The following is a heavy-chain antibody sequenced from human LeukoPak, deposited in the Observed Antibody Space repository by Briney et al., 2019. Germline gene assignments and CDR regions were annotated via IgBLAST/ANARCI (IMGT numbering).Heavy chain of an antibody. CDR1: GYTFTSYD. V-gene: IGHV1-8*01. Sequence: GASVKVSCKASGYTFTSYDINWVRQATGQGLEWMGWMSPNSGNTGYAQKFQGRVTMTRNTSISTAYMELSSLRSEDTAVYYCARGGDHYYDSSGPQGYWGQGTLVTVSS. CDR3: ARGGDHYYDSSGPQGY. J-gene: IGHJ4*02. CDR2: MSPNSGNT. D-gene: IGHD3-22*01.